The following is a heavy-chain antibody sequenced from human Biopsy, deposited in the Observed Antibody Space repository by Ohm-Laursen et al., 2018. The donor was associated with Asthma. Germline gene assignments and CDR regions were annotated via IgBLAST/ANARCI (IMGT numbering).Heavy chain of an antibody. CDR3: ARRGGVRRYFDY. CDR1: GGSISSGAYY. J-gene: IGHJ4*02. Sequence: SQTLPLTCIVSGGSISSGAYYWSWVRQPPGKGLEWIGYIYYIGSTYYNPSLKSRVAISLDTSKNQLSLKLSSVTAADTAVYFCARRGGVRRYFDYWGQGTLVTVSS. D-gene: IGHD3-16*01. CDR2: IYYIGST. V-gene: IGHV4-30-4*01.